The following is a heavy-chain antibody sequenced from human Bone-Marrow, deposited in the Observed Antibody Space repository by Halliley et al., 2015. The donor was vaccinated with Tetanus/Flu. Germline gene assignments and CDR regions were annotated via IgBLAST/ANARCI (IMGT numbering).Heavy chain of an antibody. CDR1: GFTFRTYS. CDR3: ARDKEGGSSAGAFDI. V-gene: IGHV3-21*01. D-gene: IGHD6-19*01. CDR2: ITSSSDYI. J-gene: IGHJ3*02. Sequence: SLRLSCAASGFTFRTYSMNWVRQAPGKGLEWVSSITSSSDYISYAASVKGRFTISRDNAKNSLYLQMNSLRAEDTAVYYCARDKEGGSSAGAFDIWGQGTMVTVSS.